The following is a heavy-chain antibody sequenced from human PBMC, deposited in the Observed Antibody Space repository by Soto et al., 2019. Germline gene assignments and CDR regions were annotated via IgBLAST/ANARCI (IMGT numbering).Heavy chain of an antibody. Sequence: EVQLLESGGGLVQPGGSLRLSCAASGFTFNNYAMAWVRQTPGKGLEWVPGFGTRDGRTYYADSVKGRFTISRDNSKNTLYLQMNNLRAEDTAVYYCAKDLGSGGNYYGMDVWGQGTTVTVSS. D-gene: IGHD3-10*02. CDR1: GFTFNNYA. J-gene: IGHJ6*02. CDR2: FGTRDGRT. V-gene: IGHV3-23*01. CDR3: AKDLGSGGNYYGMDV.